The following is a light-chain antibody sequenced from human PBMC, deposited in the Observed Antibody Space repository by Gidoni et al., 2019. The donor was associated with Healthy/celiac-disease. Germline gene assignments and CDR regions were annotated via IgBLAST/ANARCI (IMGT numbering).Light chain of an antibody. J-gene: IGLJ3*02. V-gene: IGLV2-14*01. Sequence: QSALTQPASVSGSPGQSITISCPGTSSDVGGYNYVSWYQQHPGKAPKLMIYDVSNRPSGVSNRSSGSKSGNTASLTISGLQAEDEADYYCSSYTSSSTSWVFGGGTKLTVL. CDR1: SSDVGGYNY. CDR3: SSYTSSSTSWV. CDR2: DVS.